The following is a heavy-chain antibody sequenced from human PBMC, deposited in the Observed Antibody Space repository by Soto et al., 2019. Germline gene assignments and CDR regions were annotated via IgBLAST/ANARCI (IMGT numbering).Heavy chain of an antibody. CDR2: IYYSGST. V-gene: IGHV4-59*01. Sequence: SETLSHTCTVSGGSISSYYWSWIRQPPGEGLEWIGYIYYSGSTNYSPSLKSRVTISVDTSKNQFSLKLSSVTAADTAVYYCARSRPVYYDSSKGWFDPWGQGTLVTVPQ. CDR1: GGSISSYY. D-gene: IGHD3-22*01. J-gene: IGHJ5*02. CDR3: ARSRPVYYDSSKGWFDP.